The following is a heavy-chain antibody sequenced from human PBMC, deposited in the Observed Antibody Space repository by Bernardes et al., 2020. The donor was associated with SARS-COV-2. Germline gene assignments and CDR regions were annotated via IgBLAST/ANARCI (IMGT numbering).Heavy chain of an antibody. Sequence: GGSLRLCCAASGFTFSSYGMHWVRQAPGKGLEWVAVISYDGSNKYYADSVKGRFTISRDNSKNTLYLQMNSLRAEDTAVYYCARDRAADIITSWFDPWGQGTLVTVSS. J-gene: IGHJ5*02. CDR1: GFTFSSYG. V-gene: IGHV3-30*03. CDR3: ARDRAADIITSWFDP. D-gene: IGHD3-22*01. CDR2: ISYDGSNK.